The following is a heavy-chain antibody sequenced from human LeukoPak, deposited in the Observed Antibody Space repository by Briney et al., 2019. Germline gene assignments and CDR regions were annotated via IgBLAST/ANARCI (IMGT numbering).Heavy chain of an antibody. CDR3: ARTRSGWYYFDY. J-gene: IGHJ4*02. CDR1: GGTFSSYA. Sequence: SVRVSCKASGGTFSSYAISWVRQAPGQGLEWMGGIIPIFGTANYAQKFQGRVTITADESTSTAYMELSSLRSEDTAVYYCARTRSGWYYFDYWGQGTLVTVSS. V-gene: IGHV1-69*01. CDR2: IIPIFGTA. D-gene: IGHD6-19*01.